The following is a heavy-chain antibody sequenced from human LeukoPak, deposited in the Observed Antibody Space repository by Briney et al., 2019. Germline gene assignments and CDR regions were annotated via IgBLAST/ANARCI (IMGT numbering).Heavy chain of an antibody. CDR3: ARIGPILGAAWVDY. CDR1: GYSISSNHW. CDR2: IFYAGRT. D-gene: IGHD3-3*02. J-gene: IGHJ4*02. V-gene: IGHV4-28*01. Sequence: PSETLSLTCAVSGYSISSNHWWGCIRQPPGKGLEWIEYIFYAGRTYYNPSLKSRVTMSVDTSKNQFSLRLSSVTAVDTAVYYCARIGPILGAAWVDYWGQGTLVSVSS.